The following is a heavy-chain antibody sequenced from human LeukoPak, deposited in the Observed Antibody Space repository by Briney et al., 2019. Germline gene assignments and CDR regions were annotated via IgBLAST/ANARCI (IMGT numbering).Heavy chain of an antibody. CDR1: GFTFSSSV. D-gene: IGHD3-22*01. CDR3: ARTPGGNSGYYNWYYYYGMDV. CDR2: IVVGSGST. Sequence: GTSVKVSCKASGFTFSSSVVQWVRQDRGQRLEWIGWIVVGSGSTKYAQKFQEGVTITRDMSTTTAYMELSSLRSEDTAVYYCARTPGGNSGYYNWYYYYGMDVWGQGTTVTVSS. V-gene: IGHV1-58*01. J-gene: IGHJ6*02.